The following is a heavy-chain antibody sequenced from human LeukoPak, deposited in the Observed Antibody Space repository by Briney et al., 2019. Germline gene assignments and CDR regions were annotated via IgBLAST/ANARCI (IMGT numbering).Heavy chain of an antibody. CDR1: GFTFSSYA. J-gene: IGHJ4*02. D-gene: IGHD3-22*01. CDR2: ISGSGGST. CDR3: AKDEPGITMIVVVFDY. V-gene: IGHV3-23*01. Sequence: GGSLRLSCAASGFTFSSYAMSWARQAPGKGLEWASAISGSGGSTYYADSVKGRFTISRDNSKNTLYLQMNSLRAEDTAVYYCAKDEPGITMIVVVFDYWGQGTLVTVSS.